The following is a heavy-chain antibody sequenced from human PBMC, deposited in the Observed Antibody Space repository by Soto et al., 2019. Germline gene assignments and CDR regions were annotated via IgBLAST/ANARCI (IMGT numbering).Heavy chain of an antibody. V-gene: IGHV1-69*13. CDR2: IIPIFGTA. D-gene: IGHD3-16*01. CDR1: GGTFSRYA. Sequence: AASVKVSCKASGGTFSRYAISWVRQAPGQGLEWMGGIIPIFGTANYAQKFQGRVTITADESTSTAYMELSSLRSEDTAVYYCAREAADHDKGATITFCRIAVSGQGTTDIGS. J-gene: IGHJ6*02. CDR3: AREAADHDKGATITFCRIAV.